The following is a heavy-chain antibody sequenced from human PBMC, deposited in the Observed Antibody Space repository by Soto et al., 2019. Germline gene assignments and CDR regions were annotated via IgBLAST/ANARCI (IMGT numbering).Heavy chain of an antibody. CDR3: ARTTTVTDEGSARYYFDY. V-gene: IGHV3-33*01. CDR1: GFTFSSYG. Sequence: QVQLVESGGGVVQPGRSLRLSCAASGFTFSSYGMHWVRQAPGKGLEWVAVIWYDGSNKYYADSVKGRFTISRDNSKNTRYLQMNSLRAEDTAVYYCARTTTVTDEGSARYYFDYWGQGTLVTVSS. CDR2: IWYDGSNK. J-gene: IGHJ4*02. D-gene: IGHD4-17*01.